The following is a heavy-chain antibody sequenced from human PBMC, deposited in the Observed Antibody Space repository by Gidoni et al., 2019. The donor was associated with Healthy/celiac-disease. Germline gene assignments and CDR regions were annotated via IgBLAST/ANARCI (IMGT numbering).Heavy chain of an antibody. Sequence: QVLLQQWGAGLLKPSETLSLTRAGYGGSFSGYYWSWIRQPPGKGLEWSGEFNHSGSTSYNPSLNSRVTISVYTSKSQFSLKLRSVTAADPAVYYCARGLPQYSSSARDCYYYMDVWGKGTTVTVSS. V-gene: IGHV4-34*01. CDR2: FNHSGST. CDR3: ARGLPQYSSSARDCYYYMDV. J-gene: IGHJ6*03. D-gene: IGHD6-6*01. CDR1: GGSFSGYY.